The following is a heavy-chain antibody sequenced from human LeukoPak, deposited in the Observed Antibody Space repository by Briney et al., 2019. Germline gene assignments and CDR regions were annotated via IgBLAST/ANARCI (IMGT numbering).Heavy chain of an antibody. CDR2: IKQDGSEK. D-gene: IGHD3-10*01. V-gene: IGHV3-7*04. CDR1: GFTFSSYW. J-gene: IGHJ3*01. Sequence: GGSLRLSCEASGFTFSSYWITWVRQAPGQGLEWVANIKQDGSEKYYVDSVKGRFTISRDNAKNSLYLQMNSLRAEDTAVYYCARDLIAVVRTQRDVFDVWGQGTMVTVSS. CDR3: ARDLIAVVRTQRDVFDV.